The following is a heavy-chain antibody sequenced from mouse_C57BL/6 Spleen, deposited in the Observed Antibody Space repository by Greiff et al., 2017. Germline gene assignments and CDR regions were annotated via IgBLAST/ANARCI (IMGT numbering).Heavy chain of an antibody. D-gene: IGHD1-1*01. V-gene: IGHV1-53*01. Sequence: QVQLQQSGTELVKPGTSVKLSCKASGYTFTSYWMHWVKQRPGQGLEWIGNITPSNGGTNSNEKFKSKATLTVDKSSSTVYMQLSSLTSDDPAFYYCAIYYGGSYGAWFAYWGQGTLVTVSA. CDR2: ITPSNGGT. CDR3: AIYYGGSYGAWFAY. CDR1: GYTFTSYW. J-gene: IGHJ3*01.